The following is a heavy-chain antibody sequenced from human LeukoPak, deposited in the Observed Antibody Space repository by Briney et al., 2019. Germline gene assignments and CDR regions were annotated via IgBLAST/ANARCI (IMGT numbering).Heavy chain of an antibody. D-gene: IGHD2-2*01. CDR3: AKHCSSTSCYF. CDR2: IGGSGGTT. Sequence: GGSLRLSCAASGFTFSSYAMSWVRQAPGKGVEWVSAIGGSGGTTYYADSVKGRFTISRDNSKNTLYLQMNSLRAEDTAVYYCAKHCSSTSCYFWGQGTLVTVSS. V-gene: IGHV3-23*01. J-gene: IGHJ4*02. CDR1: GFTFSSYA.